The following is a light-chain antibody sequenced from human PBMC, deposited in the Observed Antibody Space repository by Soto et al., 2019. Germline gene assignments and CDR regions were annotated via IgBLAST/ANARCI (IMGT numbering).Light chain of an antibody. J-gene: IGKJ5*01. V-gene: IGKV1-39*01. CDR2: GAS. CDR3: QQGYSTTPIT. Sequence: DIQMTQSPSSVSAAIGDRVTITCRASQSIKNYLNWYQHKPGAAPKLLIFGASNLESGVPSRFSGSGSGTEFTLSISSLQPEDFATYYCQQGYSTTPITFGQGTRVEIK. CDR1: QSIKNY.